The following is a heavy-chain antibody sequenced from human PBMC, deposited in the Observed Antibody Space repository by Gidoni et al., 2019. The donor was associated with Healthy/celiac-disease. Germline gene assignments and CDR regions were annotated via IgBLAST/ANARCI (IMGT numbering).Heavy chain of an antibody. V-gene: IGHV3-7*05. CDR2: IKQDGSEK. CDR3: ARGDTFKSLVVVPAAIDY. Sequence: EVQLVESGGGLVQPGGSLRLSCAASGFTFSSHWMSWVRQAPGKGLDWVANIKQDGSEKYYVDSVKGRFTISRDNAKNSLYLQMNSLRAEDTAVYYCARGDTFKSLVVVPAAIDYWGQGTLVTVSS. J-gene: IGHJ4*02. CDR1: GFTFSSHW. D-gene: IGHD2-2*01.